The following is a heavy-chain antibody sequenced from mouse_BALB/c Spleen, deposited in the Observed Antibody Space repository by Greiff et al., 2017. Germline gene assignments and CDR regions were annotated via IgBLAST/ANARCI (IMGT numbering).Heavy chain of an antibody. CDR2: ISSGGSYT. J-gene: IGHJ1*01. CDR3: TRECPPLLRYFDV. D-gene: IGHD2-10*01. Sequence: EVQRVESGGGLVKPGGSLKLSCAASGFTFSSYTMSWVRQTPEKRLEWVATISSGGSYTYYPDSVKGRFTISRDNAKNTLYLQMSSLKSEDTAMYYSTRECPPLLRYFDVWGAGTTVTVSS. V-gene: IGHV5-6-4*01. CDR1: GFTFSSYT.